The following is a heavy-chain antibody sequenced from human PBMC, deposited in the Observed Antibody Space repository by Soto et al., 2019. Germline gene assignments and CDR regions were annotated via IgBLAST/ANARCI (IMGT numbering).Heavy chain of an antibody. CDR2: ISGSGGST. V-gene: IGHV3-23*01. CDR1: GFTFSSYA. CDR3: AMSIRVKGTMVRGVDATAMWYYYYGMDV. Sequence: GGSLRLSCAASGFTFSSYAMSWVRQAPGKGLEWVSAISGSGGSTYYADSVKGRFTISRDNSKNTLYLQMNSLRAEDTAVYYCAMSIRVKGTMVRGVDATAMWYYYYGMDVWGQGTTVTVSS. D-gene: IGHD3-10*01. J-gene: IGHJ6*02.